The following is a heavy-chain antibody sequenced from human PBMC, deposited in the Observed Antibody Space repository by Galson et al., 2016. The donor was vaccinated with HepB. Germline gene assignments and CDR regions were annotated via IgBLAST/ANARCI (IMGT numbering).Heavy chain of an antibody. CDR2: ISSSGGTL. V-gene: IGHV3-11*01. J-gene: IGHJ4*02. D-gene: IGHD3-16*01. CDR1: GFIFGDYY. Sequence: SLRLSCAASGFIFGDYYMNWIRQAPGKGLEWISFISSSGGTLKYTDSVKGRFSVSRDNAKNSLYLQMNSLRTDDTAVYYCATRSCPRNVCRGRYFDFWGQGTLVTVSS. CDR3: ATRSCPRNVCRGRYFDF.